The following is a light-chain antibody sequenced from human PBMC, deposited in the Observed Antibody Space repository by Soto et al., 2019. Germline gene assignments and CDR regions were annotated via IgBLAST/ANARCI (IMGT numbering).Light chain of an antibody. CDR2: ATS. J-gene: IGKJ4*01. CDR1: QIITIH. CDR3: QQSLTTPLT. V-gene: IGKV1-39*01. Sequence: DIQMTQSPSSLSASVGDRVTITCRASQIITIHLNWYQQKPGKAPKLLIFATSSLQSRVPSRFSGSGSGTDFTRTISSLQPEDLATYYCQQSLTTPLTFGGGTKVEIK.